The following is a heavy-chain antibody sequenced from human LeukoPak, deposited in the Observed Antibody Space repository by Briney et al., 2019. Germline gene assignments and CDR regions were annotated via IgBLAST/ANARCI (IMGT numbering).Heavy chain of an antibody. V-gene: IGHV3-21*01. J-gene: IGHJ4*02. CDR2: ISSSSNDI. CDR3: ARGKSIVVVAAGL. Sequence: GGSLRLSCAASGFRFSGYSMNWVRQAPGKGLEWVSSISSSSNDIVYADSVKGRFTISRDNAKNSLYLQMNSLRAEDTAVYYCARGKSIVVVAAGLWGQGTLVTVSS. CDR1: GFRFSGYS. D-gene: IGHD2-2*01.